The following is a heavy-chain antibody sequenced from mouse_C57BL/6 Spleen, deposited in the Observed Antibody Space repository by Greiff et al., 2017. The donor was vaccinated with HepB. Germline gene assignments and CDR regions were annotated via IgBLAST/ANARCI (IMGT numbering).Heavy chain of an antibody. CDR2: IDPEDGET. CDR3: ARFYDGYYDY. D-gene: IGHD2-3*01. J-gene: IGHJ2*01. Sequence: VQLQQSGAELVKPGASVKLSCTASGFNIKDYYMHWVKQRTEQGLEWIGRIDPEDGETKYAPKFPGKATITADTSSNTAYLQLSSLTSEDTAVYYCARFYDGYYDYWGQGTTLTVSS. CDR1: GFNIKDYY. V-gene: IGHV14-2*01.